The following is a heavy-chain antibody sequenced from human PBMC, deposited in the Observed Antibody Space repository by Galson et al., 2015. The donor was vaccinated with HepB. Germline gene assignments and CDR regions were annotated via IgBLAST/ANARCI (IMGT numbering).Heavy chain of an antibody. Sequence: LSLTCTVSGASISSSSYYCTWLRQPPGEGLEWIGNIYYTGSTYYNPSLRSRVTMSIDTSENRFSLNLSSVTAADTAIYYCARGITGTFDYWGQGTLATVSS. D-gene: IGHD1-7*01. CDR1: GASISSSSYY. CDR3: ARGITGTFDY. J-gene: IGHJ4*02. V-gene: IGHV4-39*07. CDR2: IYYTGST.